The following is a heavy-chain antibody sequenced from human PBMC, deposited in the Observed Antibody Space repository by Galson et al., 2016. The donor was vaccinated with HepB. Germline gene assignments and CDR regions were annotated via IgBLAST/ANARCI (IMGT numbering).Heavy chain of an antibody. CDR2: IWYDGRDK. CDR3: AKNSYSSAWYPDH. D-gene: IGHD6-19*01. V-gene: IGHV3-33*03. CDR1: GFTFSSSG. J-gene: IGHJ4*02. Sequence: SLRLSCAASGFTFSSSGIHWVRQAPGKGLEWVAVIWYDGRDKYYADSVRGRFIISRDNSKNTVYLQMNSLSAEDTAVYYCAKNSYSSAWYPDHWGQGDLVAVSS.